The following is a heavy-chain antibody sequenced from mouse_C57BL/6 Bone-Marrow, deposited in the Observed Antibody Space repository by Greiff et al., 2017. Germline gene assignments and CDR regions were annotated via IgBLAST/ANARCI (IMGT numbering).Heavy chain of an antibody. CDR2: IDPSDSYT. V-gene: IGHV1-69*01. CDR1: GYTFTSYW. Sequence: VQLQQPGAELVMPGASVKLSCKASGYTFTSYWMHWVKQRPGQGLEWIGEIDPSDSYTNYNQKFKGKSTFTVDKSSSTAYMQLSSLTSEDSAVYYCARRWLYYGNDYYAMDYWGQGTSVTVSS. CDR3: ARRWLYYGNDYYAMDY. D-gene: IGHD2-1*01. J-gene: IGHJ4*01.